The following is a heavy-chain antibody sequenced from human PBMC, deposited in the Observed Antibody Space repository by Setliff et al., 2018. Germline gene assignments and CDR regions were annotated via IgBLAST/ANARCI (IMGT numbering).Heavy chain of an antibody. CDR3: RFWSGYHKNDY. CDR1: GASFSNYY. D-gene: IGHD3-3*01. J-gene: IGHJ4*02. CDR2: IDHSGRT. Sequence: SETLSLTCTVYGASFSNYYWGWVRQPPEERLEWIGEIDHSGRTKYNPSLKGRVTISVDTSKNQFSLRLSSVTAADTAVYYCRFWSGYHKNDYWGQGTVVTVSS. V-gene: IGHV4-34*01.